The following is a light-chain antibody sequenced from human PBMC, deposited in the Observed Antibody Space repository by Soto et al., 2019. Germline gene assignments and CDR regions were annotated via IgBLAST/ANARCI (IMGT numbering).Light chain of an antibody. CDR2: STY. Sequence: QTVVAQEPSSSVSPGGTVTLTCGLRSGSVSTSNYPTWYQQTPGQTPRTLIYSTYTRSSGVPNRFSGSILGDKAALTITGAQADEESDYYCVLYMGGGIWVFGGGTKLTVL. V-gene: IGLV8-61*01. CDR3: VLYMGGGIWV. J-gene: IGLJ3*02. CDR1: SGSVSTSNY.